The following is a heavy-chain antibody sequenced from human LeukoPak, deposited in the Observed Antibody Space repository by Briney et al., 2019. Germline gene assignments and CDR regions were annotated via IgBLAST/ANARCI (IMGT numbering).Heavy chain of an antibody. J-gene: IGHJ3*01. D-gene: IGHD2-15*01. CDR1: GYNFSVYY. Sequence: GASVRVSCKGSGYNFSVYYMHWVRQAPGQGIEWMGWMDPNSGDTIYAPKFQGRVSMTRDTSITTAYMELSSLTFDDSAMYYCATRGGLTPNTLAMWGHGTMVTVPS. CDR2: MDPNSGDT. V-gene: IGHV1-2*02. CDR3: ATRGGLTPNTLAM.